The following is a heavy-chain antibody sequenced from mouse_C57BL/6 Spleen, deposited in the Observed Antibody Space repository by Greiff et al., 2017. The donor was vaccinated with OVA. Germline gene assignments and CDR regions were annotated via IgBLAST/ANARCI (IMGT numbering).Heavy chain of an antibody. V-gene: IGHV1-4*01. D-gene: IGHD2-4*01. J-gene: IGHJ1*03. Sequence: VQLQQSGAELARPGASVKMSCKASGYTFTSYTMHWVKQRPGQGLEWIGYINPSSGYTKYNQKFKDKATLTADKSSSTAYMQLSSLTSEDSAVDYGARSNYDYDVGFWYFDVWGTGTTLTVSS. CDR2: INPSSGYT. CDR3: ARSNYDYDVGFWYFDV. CDR1: GYTFTSYT.